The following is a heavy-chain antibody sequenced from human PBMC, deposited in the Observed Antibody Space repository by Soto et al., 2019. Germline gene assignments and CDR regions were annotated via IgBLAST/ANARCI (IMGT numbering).Heavy chain of an antibody. V-gene: IGHV3-11*04. D-gene: IGHD3-22*01. CDR3: ARASWGWGYYYDSSGQPYGMDV. Sequence: GGSLRLSCAASGFTFSDYYMSWIRQAPGKGLEWVSYISSSGSTIYYADSVKGRFTISRDNAKNSLYLQMNSLRAEDTAVYYCARASWGWGYYYDSSGQPYGMDVWGQGTTVTVSS. J-gene: IGHJ6*02. CDR2: ISSSGSTI. CDR1: GFTFSDYY.